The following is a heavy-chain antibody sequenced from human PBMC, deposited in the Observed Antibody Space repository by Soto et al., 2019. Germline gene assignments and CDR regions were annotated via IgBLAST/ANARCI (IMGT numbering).Heavy chain of an antibody. V-gene: IGHV4-30-2*01. Sequence: QLQLQESGSGLVKPSQTLSLTCAVSGGSISSGGYSWSWIRQPPGKGLEWIGYTYHSGSTYYNPSLKSRVTIAVDRSENQFSLKLSSVTAADTAVYYCARAHYGDYGYGMDVWGQGTTVTVSS. CDR2: TYHSGST. J-gene: IGHJ6*02. D-gene: IGHD4-17*01. CDR1: GGSISSGGYS. CDR3: ARAHYGDYGYGMDV.